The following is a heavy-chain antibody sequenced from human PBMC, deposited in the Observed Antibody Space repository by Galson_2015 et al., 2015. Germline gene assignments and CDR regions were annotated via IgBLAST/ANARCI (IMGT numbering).Heavy chain of an antibody. J-gene: IGHJ4*02. CDR1: GFTFSNYW. V-gene: IGHV3-74*01. CDR2: MNGDGSSI. CDR3: TREGAFGDYGSGGFDY. D-gene: IGHD4-17*01. Sequence: SLRLSCAASGFTFSNYWMHWVRQVLGKGLVWVSRMNGDGSSINYADSVKGRFTISRDNAKNTLYLQMSGLRAEDTAVYSCTREGAFGDYGSGGFDYWGQGTLVTVSS.